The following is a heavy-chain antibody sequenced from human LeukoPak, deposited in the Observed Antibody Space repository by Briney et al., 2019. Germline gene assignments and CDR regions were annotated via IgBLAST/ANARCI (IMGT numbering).Heavy chain of an antibody. CDR3: ARQSAYYDFWSGYYCFDY. Sequence: GESLKISCKGSGYSFTSYWIGWVRQRPGKGLEWMVIIYPGDSDTRYSPSFQGQVTISADKSISTAYLQWSSLKASDTAMYYCARQSAYYDFWSGYYCFDYWGQGTLVTVSS. CDR2: IYPGDSDT. J-gene: IGHJ4*02. CDR1: GYSFTSYW. V-gene: IGHV5-51*01. D-gene: IGHD3-3*01.